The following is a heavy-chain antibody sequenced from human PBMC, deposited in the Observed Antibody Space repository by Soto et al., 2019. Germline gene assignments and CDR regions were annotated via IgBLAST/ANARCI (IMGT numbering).Heavy chain of an antibody. CDR2: IYYSGNT. J-gene: IGHJ4*02. Sequence: PSETLSLTCTVSGGSISNENYYWNWIRQPPGKGLEWIGYIYYSGNTYYSPSLQSRLTISLDTSKNQFSLKLSSVTAADTAVYYCARVPDYWGQGTLVTVSS. CDR3: ARVPDY. V-gene: IGHV4-30-4*01. CDR1: GGSISNENYY.